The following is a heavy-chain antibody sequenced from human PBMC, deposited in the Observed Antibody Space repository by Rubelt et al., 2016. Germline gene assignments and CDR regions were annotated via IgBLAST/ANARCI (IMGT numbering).Heavy chain of an antibody. J-gene: IGHJ4*02. CDR3: ASNGIAAAGGDDY. D-gene: IGHD6-13*01. V-gene: IGHV3-66*01. Sequence: EVQLVESGGGLVQPGGSLRLSCAASGFTVSSNYMSWVRQAPGKGLEWVSVIYSGGSTYYADSVKGRFTLSRENAKNTLYLQMNSLRAEDTAVYYCASNGIAAAGGDDYWGQGTLVTVSS. CDR2: IYSGGST. CDR1: GFTVSSNY.